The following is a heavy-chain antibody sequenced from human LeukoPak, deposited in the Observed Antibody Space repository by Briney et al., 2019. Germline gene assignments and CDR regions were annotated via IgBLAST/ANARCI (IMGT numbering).Heavy chain of an antibody. CDR3: ARDVSYYYDNTGSPY. Sequence: SVKVSCKASGGTFSSYAISWVRQAPGQGLEWMGRIIPILSSANYAQKFQDRVTITADKSTSTAYMELSSLTSEDTAVYYCARDVSYYYDNTGSPYWGQGTLVTVSS. CDR2: IIPILSSA. J-gene: IGHJ4*02. CDR1: GGTFSSYA. D-gene: IGHD3-22*01. V-gene: IGHV1-69*04.